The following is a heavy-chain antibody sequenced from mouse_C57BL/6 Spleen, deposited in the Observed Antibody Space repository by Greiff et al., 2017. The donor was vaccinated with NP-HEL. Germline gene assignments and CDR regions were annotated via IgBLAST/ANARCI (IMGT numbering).Heavy chain of an antibody. J-gene: IGHJ4*01. V-gene: IGHV1-53*01. D-gene: IGHD1-3*01. CDR1: GYTFTSYW. CDR2: INPSNGGT. CDR3: ARKGELDYAMDY. Sequence: QVQLQQPGTELVKPGASVKLSCKASGYTFTSYWMHWVKQRPGQGLEWIGNINPSNGGTNYNEKFKSKATLTVAKSSSTAYMQRSRLTSEDSAVYYCARKGELDYAMDYWGQGTSVTVSS.